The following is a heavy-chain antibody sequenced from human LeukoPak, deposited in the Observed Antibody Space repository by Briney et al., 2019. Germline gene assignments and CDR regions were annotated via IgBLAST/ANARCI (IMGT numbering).Heavy chain of an antibody. D-gene: IGHD4-17*01. CDR2: IKHNGGEK. V-gene: IGHV3-7*03. Sequence: PGGSLRLSCVASGFTFTDYFMSWVRQAPGKGLEWVASIKHNGGEKYYVDSVKGRFTISRDNAKNSLYLEMNSLRAEDSAVYYCAKTDLTTGPYDYWGQGTLVTVSS. CDR1: GFTFTDYF. J-gene: IGHJ4*02. CDR3: AKTDLTTGPYDY.